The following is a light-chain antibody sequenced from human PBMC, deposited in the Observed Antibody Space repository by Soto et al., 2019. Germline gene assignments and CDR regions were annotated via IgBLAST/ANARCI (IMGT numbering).Light chain of an antibody. CDR2: GAS. J-gene: IGKJ4*01. Sequence: EIQMNKSPSAISSSVLDRLTISFLSSQIISKYLNCYQQKPCTAPRLLIYGASSVKTGVPPRFSGSGSGTEFTLTISGLQSEDSAVYYCQEYNYWHPITFGGGTKG. CDR1: QIISKY. CDR3: QEYNYWHPIT. V-gene: IGKV1-39*02.